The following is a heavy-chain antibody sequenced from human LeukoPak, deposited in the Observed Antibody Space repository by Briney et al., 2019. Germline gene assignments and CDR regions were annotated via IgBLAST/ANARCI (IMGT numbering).Heavy chain of an antibody. CDR1: GFTFSNYA. D-gene: IGHD3-22*01. Sequence: PGGSLRLSCAASGFTFSNYARHWVRQAPGKGLEWVTVISYDGSNQYYGDSVQGRFTISRDNSKNTLYLQMNSLRAEDTAVYYCARDRSHYYDSSGYYSLINYYYYGMDVWGQGTTVTVSS. CDR2: ISYDGSNQ. V-gene: IGHV3-30*04. CDR3: ARDRSHYYDSSGYYSLINYYYYGMDV. J-gene: IGHJ6*02.